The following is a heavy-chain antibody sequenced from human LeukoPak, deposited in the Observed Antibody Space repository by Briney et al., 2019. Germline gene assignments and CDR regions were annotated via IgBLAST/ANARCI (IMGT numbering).Heavy chain of an antibody. D-gene: IGHD3-10*01. Sequence: ASVKVSCKASGYTFTSYYIHWVRQAPGQGLEWMGIINPSGGSTSYAQKFQGRVTMTRDTSTSTVYMELSSLRSEDTAVYYCARVKSRGSKDGFGWFDPWGQGTLVTVSS. J-gene: IGHJ5*02. CDR2: INPSGGST. V-gene: IGHV1-46*01. CDR1: GYTFTSYY. CDR3: ARVKSRGSKDGFGWFDP.